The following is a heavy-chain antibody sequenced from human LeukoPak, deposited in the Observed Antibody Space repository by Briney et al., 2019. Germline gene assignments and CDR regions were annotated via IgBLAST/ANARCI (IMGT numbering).Heavy chain of an antibody. Sequence: SVKVSCKASGYTFTGYYMHWVRQAPGQGLEWMGWINPNSGGTNYAQKFQGRVTMTRDTPISTAYMELSRLRSDDTAVYYCAREGVRIAASGSEDYFDYWGQGTLVTVSS. CDR3: AREGVRIAASGSEDYFDY. CDR2: INPNSGGT. D-gene: IGHD6-13*01. J-gene: IGHJ4*02. CDR1: GYTFTGYY. V-gene: IGHV1-2*02.